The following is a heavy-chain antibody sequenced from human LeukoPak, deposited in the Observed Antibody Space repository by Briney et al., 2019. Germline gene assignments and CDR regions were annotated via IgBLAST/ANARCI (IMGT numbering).Heavy chain of an antibody. V-gene: IGHV3-74*01. CDR2: INNDGTAT. D-gene: IGHD6-13*01. CDR3: AKDIAYSSSWQLDY. Sequence: PGGSLRLSCAASGFTFSAYWMHWVRQVPGKGLVWVSRINNDGTATFFADSVKGRFTISRDNAKNSLYLQMNSLRAEDTALYYCAKDIAYSSSWQLDYWGQGTLVTVSS. CDR1: GFTFSAYW. J-gene: IGHJ4*02.